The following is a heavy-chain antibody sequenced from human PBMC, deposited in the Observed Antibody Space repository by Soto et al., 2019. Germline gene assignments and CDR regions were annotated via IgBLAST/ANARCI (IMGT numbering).Heavy chain of an antibody. Sequence: GSLRLSCTVSGFAFNNYGINWVRQAPGKGLEWVSSISKSDYTYYSDSVTGRFTISRDNAKNSVSLQMNTLRVEDTAVYYCAREDSIIIPAVSDFWGQGTLVTV. V-gene: IGHV3-21*01. CDR2: ISKSDYT. CDR1: GFAFNNYG. CDR3: AREDSIIIPAVSDF. D-gene: IGHD2-2*01. J-gene: IGHJ4*02.